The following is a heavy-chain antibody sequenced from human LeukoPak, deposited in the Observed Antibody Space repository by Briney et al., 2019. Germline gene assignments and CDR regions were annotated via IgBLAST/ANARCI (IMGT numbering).Heavy chain of an antibody. Sequence: GGSLRLSCAASGFTFSSYAMHWVRQAPGKGLEYVSAISSNGGSTYYANSVKGRFTISRGNSKNTLYLQMGSLRAEDMAVYYCARDRGDYCSSTSCYRIYWGQGTLVTVSS. D-gene: IGHD2-2*01. CDR3: ARDRGDYCSSTSCYRIY. CDR1: GFTFSSYA. J-gene: IGHJ4*02. V-gene: IGHV3-64*01. CDR2: ISSNGGST.